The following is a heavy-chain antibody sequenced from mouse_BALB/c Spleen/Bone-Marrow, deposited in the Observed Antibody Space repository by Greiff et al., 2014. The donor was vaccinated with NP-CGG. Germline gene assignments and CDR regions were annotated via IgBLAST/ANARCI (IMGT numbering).Heavy chain of an antibody. Sequence: QVQLKESGPGLVAPSQSLSITCTVSGFSLTSYGVHWVRQPPGKGLEWLGVIWAGGSTNYNSALMSRLSISKDNSKSQVFLKMNSPQTDDTAMYYCARVIRYESCFDYWGQGTTLTVSS. V-gene: IGHV2-9*02. CDR1: GFSLTSYG. D-gene: IGHD2-14*01. J-gene: IGHJ2*01. CDR3: ARVIRYESCFDY. CDR2: IWAGGST.